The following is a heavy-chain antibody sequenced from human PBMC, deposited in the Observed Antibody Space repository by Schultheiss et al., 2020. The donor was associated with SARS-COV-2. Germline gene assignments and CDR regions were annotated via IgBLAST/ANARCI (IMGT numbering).Heavy chain of an antibody. D-gene: IGHD4-17*01. CDR2: IYYSGST. CDR1: GGSISSGGYY. J-gene: IGHJ4*02. CDR3: ARWSDLETVTSNYFDY. V-gene: IGHV4-31*03. Sequence: SETLSLTCTVSGGSISSGGYYWSWIRQHPGKGLEWIGYIYYSGSTYYNPSLKSRVTISVDTSKNQFSLKLSSVTAADTAVYYCARWSDLETVTSNYFDYWGQGTLVTVSS.